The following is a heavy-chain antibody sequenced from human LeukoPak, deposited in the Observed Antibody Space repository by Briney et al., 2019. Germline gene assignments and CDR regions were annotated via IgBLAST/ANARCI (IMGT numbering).Heavy chain of an antibody. D-gene: IGHD3-3*01. CDR3: ARESGITIFGVVIMFDY. J-gene: IGHJ4*02. Sequence: GSLRLSCAASGFTFSSYWMSWVRQAPGKGLEWIGSIYYSGSTYYNPSLKSRVTISVDTSKNQFSLKLSSVTAADTAVYYCARESGITIFGVVIMFDYWGQGTLVTVSS. CDR1: GFTFSSYW. V-gene: IGHV4-39*07. CDR2: IYYSGST.